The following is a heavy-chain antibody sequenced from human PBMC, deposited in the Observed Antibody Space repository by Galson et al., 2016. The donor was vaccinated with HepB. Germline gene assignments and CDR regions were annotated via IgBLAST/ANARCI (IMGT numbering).Heavy chain of an antibody. CDR3: ARAYSSGWTGNYYGIDV. Sequence: ETLSLTCIVSGGSISSSSYYWGWVRQPPGKGLEWIGSIYYSGTTYYNPSLKSRVTISVDTSKNQFSLKLSSVTAADTAVYYCARAYSSGWTGNYYGIDVWGKGTTVTVSS. V-gene: IGHV4-39*01. D-gene: IGHD6-19*01. CDR2: IYYSGTT. J-gene: IGHJ6*04. CDR1: GGSISSSSYY.